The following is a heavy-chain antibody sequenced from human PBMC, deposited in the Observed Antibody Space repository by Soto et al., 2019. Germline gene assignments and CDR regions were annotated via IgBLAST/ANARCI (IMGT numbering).Heavy chain of an antibody. D-gene: IGHD3-22*01. CDR2: INYSGST. Sequence: QVQLQESGPGLVKPSQTLSLTCTVSGGSIGSGSYYWSWIRQHPGKGLEWIGYINYSGSTFYIPPVRSRVTTSIDTSTNQSSLKLSSVTAADTAVYYCARAGYDRDGGGYYYFDYWGQGTLVTVSS. CDR3: ARAGYDRDGGGYYYFDY. CDR1: GGSIGSGSYY. J-gene: IGHJ4*02. V-gene: IGHV4-31*03.